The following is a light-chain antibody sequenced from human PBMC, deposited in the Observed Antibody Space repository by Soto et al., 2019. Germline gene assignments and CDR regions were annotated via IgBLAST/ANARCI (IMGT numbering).Light chain of an antibody. Sequence: QSVLTQPPSASGTPGQRVTISCSGSSSNIGDNSVNWYQQFPGAAPRLLIYNDNQRPSVVPDRFSGSKSGTSASLAISGLQSEDEADYYCAAWDDSLGGHWVFCGGTKVTVL. CDR3: AAWDDSLGGHWV. CDR2: NDN. J-gene: IGLJ3*02. CDR1: SSNIGDNS. V-gene: IGLV1-44*01.